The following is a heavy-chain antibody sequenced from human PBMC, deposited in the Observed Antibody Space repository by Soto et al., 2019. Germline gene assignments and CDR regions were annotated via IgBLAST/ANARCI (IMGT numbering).Heavy chain of an antibody. V-gene: IGHV2-5*01. J-gene: IGHJ4*02. CDR2: IYWNDDK. D-gene: IGHD6-19*01. CDR3: AHRPSGWYLFDY. Sequence: QITLKESGPTLVRPTQTLTLTCTFSGFSLSTSGLGVGWIRQPPGKALEWLALIYWNDDKRYSPSLKARLTITTDTSKNQVVLTMTNMDPVDTATYYCAHRPSGWYLFDYWGKGTLVTFSS. CDR1: GFSLSTSGLG.